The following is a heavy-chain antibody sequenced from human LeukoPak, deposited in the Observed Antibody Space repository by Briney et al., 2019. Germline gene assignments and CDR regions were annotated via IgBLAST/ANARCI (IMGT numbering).Heavy chain of an antibody. J-gene: IGHJ6*02. D-gene: IGHD3-10*01. CDR3: ARDLSYYGSGNYYYYFYGMDV. CDR2: ISSSSSTI. V-gene: IGHV3-48*01. Sequence: GGSLRLSCAASGFTFSSYSMNWVRQAPGKGLEWVSYISSSSSTIYYADSVKGRFTISRDNAKNSLYLQMNSLRAEDTAVYYCARDLSYYGSGNYYYYFYGMDVWGQGTTVTVSS. CDR1: GFTFSSYS.